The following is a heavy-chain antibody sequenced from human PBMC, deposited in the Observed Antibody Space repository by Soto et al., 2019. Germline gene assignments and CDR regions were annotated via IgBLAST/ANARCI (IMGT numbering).Heavy chain of an antibody. J-gene: IGHJ6*02. V-gene: IGHV4-59*01. CDR2: IYYSGST. CDR1: GGSISSYY. D-gene: IGHD6-6*01. CDR3: ARDPQLPSEYYYYYYGMDV. Sequence: QVQLQESGPGLVKPSETLSLTCTVSGGSISSYYWSWIRQPPGKGLEWIGYIYYSGSTNYNPSLKSRVAISVDTSKNQFSLKLSSVTAADTAVYYCARDPQLPSEYYYYYYGMDVWGQGTTVTVSS.